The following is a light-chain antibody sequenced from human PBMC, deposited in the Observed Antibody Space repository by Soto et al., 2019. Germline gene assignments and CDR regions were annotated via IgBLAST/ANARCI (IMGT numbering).Light chain of an antibody. V-gene: IGLV1-44*01. CDR3: AAWDDSMNGEVV. J-gene: IGLJ2*01. CDR2: STN. CDR1: RSNIGSNS. Sequence: QSVLTQPPSASGTPGQRVTISCSGSRSNIGSNSVNWYQQLPGTAPKLLIYSTNQRPSGVPDRFSGSKSDTSASLAISGLQSEDEADYYCAAWDDSMNGEVVFGGGTKLTVL.